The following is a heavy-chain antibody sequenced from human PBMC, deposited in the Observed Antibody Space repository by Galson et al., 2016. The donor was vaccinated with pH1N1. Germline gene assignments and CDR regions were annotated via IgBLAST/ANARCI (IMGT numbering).Heavy chain of an antibody. J-gene: IGHJ5*02. CDR1: GGSISSYY. CDR3: VRDTPGTGGPGFDP. D-gene: IGHD1-14*01. Sequence: LSLTCTVSGGSISSYYWSWIRQPAGKGLEWIGRIYPSGSTNYNASLKSRVPMSVDTSKNQFSLKLSSVTAADTAVYYCVRDTPGTGGPGFDPWGQGTLVTVSS. V-gene: IGHV4-4*07. CDR2: IYPSGST.